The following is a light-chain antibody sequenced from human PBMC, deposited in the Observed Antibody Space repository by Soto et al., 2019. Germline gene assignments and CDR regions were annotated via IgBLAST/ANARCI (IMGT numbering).Light chain of an antibody. CDR2: GAS. CDR1: QSVSSF. V-gene: IGKV3-20*01. J-gene: IGKJ1*01. CDR3: QQYGSSPRT. Sequence: EVVMTQSPATLSVSPGERATLSCRASQSVSSFLAWYQQKPGQAPRLLISGASSRATGIPDRFTGSGSGTDFTLTISRLEPEDFAVYYCQQYGSSPRTFGQGTKVDIK.